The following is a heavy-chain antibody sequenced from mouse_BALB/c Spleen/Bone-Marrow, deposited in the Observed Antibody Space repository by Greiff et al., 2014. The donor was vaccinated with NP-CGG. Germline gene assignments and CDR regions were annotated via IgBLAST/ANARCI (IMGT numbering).Heavy chain of an antibody. V-gene: IGHV3-1*02. CDR2: IHYSGVT. D-gene: IGHD4-1*01. Sequence: VQLQQSGPDLVKPSQSLSLTCTVTGYSITSHYSWHWIRQFPGNKLEWMGYIHYSGVTVYNPSLKSRISITRDTSNNQFFLQLNSVTTEDTATYYCSRFAGTPYTMDYWGQGTSVTVPS. CDR1: GYSITSHYS. J-gene: IGHJ4*01. CDR3: SRFAGTPYTMDY.